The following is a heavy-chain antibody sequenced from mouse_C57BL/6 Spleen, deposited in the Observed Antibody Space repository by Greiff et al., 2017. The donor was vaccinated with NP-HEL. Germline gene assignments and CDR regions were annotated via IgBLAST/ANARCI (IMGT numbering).Heavy chain of an antibody. V-gene: IGHV5-16*01. Sequence: EVQRVESEGGLVQPGSSMKLSCTASGFTFSDYYMAWVRQVPEKGLEWVANINYDGSSTYYLDSLKSRFIISRDNAKNILYLQMSSLKSEDTATYYCARDPVVAPMDYWGQGTSVTVSS. D-gene: IGHD1-1*01. CDR3: ARDPVVAPMDY. CDR1: GFTFSDYY. CDR2: INYDGSST. J-gene: IGHJ4*01.